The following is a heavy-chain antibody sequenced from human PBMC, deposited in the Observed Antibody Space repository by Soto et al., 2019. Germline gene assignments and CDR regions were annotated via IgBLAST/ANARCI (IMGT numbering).Heavy chain of an antibody. CDR2: IYYSGST. V-gene: IGHV4-61*01. J-gene: IGHJ4*02. Sequence: SETLSLTCTVSGGSVSSGSYYWSWIRQPPGKGLEWIGYIYYSGSTNYNPSLKSRVTISVDTSKNQFSLKLSSVTAADTAVYYCARARRSGSYSGGKAIHYFDYWGQGTLVTVSS. CDR1: GGSVSSGSYY. CDR3: ARARRSGSYSGGKAIHYFDY. D-gene: IGHD1-26*01.